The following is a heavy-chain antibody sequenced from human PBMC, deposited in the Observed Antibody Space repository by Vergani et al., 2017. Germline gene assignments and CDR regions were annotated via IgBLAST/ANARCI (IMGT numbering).Heavy chain of an antibody. CDR3: ARKVPLSGSYPLSFDY. D-gene: IGHD3-10*01. CDR1: GGSISSYY. J-gene: IGHJ4*02. V-gene: IGHV4-59*01. CDR2: IYYSGST. Sequence: QVQLQESGPGLVKPSETLSLTCTVSGGSISSYYWSWIRQPPGKGLEWIGYIYYSGSTNYNPSLKSRVTISVDTSKNQFSLKLSSVTAADTAVYYCARKVPLSGSYPLSFDYWGQGTLVTVSS.